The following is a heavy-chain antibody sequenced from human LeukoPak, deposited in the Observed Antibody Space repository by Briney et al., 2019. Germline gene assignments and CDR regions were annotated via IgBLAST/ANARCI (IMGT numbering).Heavy chain of an antibody. Sequence: GPSVKVSCKASGYTFTSYGISWVRQAPGQGLEWMGWISAYNGNTNYAQKLQGRVTMTTDTSTSTAYMELRSLRSDDTAVYYCARDVGYCSSTSCFDAFDIWGQGTMVTVSS. CDR2: ISAYNGNT. CDR3: ARDVGYCSSTSCFDAFDI. D-gene: IGHD2-2*01. J-gene: IGHJ3*02. CDR1: GYTFTSYG. V-gene: IGHV1-18*01.